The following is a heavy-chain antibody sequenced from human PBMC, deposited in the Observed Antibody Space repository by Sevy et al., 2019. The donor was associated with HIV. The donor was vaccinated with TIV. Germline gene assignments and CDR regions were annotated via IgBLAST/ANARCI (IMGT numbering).Heavy chain of an antibody. V-gene: IGHV3-48*02. CDR2: ISSSSSTI. CDR1: GFTFSSYS. CDR3: ARDDDYMDV. J-gene: IGHJ6*03. Sequence: GGSLRLSCAASGFTFSSYSMNWVRQAPGKGLEWVSYISSSSSTIYYADSVKGRFTISRDNAKNSLYPQMNSLRDEDTAVYYCARDDDYMDVWGKGTTVTVSS.